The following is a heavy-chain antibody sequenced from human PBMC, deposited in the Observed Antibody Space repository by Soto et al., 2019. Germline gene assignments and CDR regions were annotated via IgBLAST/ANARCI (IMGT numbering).Heavy chain of an antibody. J-gene: IGHJ3*02. CDR3: ARDDELIVYGAFDI. D-gene: IGHD2-21*01. CDR1: GFTFSSYA. CDR2: ISYDGSNK. Sequence: QVQLVESGGGVVQPGRSLRLSCAASGFTFSSYAMHWVRQAPGKGLEWVAVISYDGSNKYYADSVKGRFTISRDNSKNPLYLQMNSLRAEDTAVYYCARDDELIVYGAFDIWGQGTMVTVSS. V-gene: IGHV3-30-3*01.